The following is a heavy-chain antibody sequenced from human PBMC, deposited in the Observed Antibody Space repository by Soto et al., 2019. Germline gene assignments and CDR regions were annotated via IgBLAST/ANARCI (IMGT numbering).Heavy chain of an antibody. D-gene: IGHD1-1*01. CDR3: ARDDDFPDNGLDY. J-gene: IGHJ4*02. Sequence: QVQLVESGGGVVQPGRSLRLSCAVSGFTFSKHGMHWLSQAPGKGLEWVAVILADGSRQHYGDSVKGRFTISRDNAKNTLFLQMESLRAEDTAVYYCARDDDFPDNGLDYWGQGILVTVSS. CDR2: ILADGSRQ. V-gene: IGHV3-33*01. CDR1: GFTFSKHG.